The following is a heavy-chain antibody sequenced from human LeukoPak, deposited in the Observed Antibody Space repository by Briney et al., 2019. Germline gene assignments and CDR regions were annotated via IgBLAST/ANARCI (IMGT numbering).Heavy chain of an antibody. J-gene: IGHJ5*02. Sequence: ASVKVSCKASGYTFTSYGISWVRQAPGQGLEWMGWISAYNGNTNYAQKLQGRVTMTTDTSTSTAYMELRSLRSDDTAAYYCAREGGHYDILTGYYNKETQSWFDPWGQGTLVTVSS. CDR2: ISAYNGNT. CDR1: GYTFTSYG. D-gene: IGHD3-9*01. CDR3: AREGGHYDILTGYYNKETQSWFDP. V-gene: IGHV1-18*01.